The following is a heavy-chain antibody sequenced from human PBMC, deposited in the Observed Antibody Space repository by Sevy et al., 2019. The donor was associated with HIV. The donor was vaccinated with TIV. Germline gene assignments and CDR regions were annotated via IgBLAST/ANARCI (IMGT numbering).Heavy chain of an antibody. J-gene: IGHJ4*02. Sequence: ASVKVSCQTSGYTFTDRYIHWLRQAPGEGLKWMGCIDPDTGNTRYSQEFQARVTTTGDTTVNTVYMELSRLTSDDTAVYFCAKVHPPRLSGHNSGWYPFDYWGQGTLVTVSS. CDR2: IDPDTGNT. D-gene: IGHD6-19*01. CDR1: GYTFTDRY. V-gene: IGHV1-2*02. CDR3: AKVHPPRLSGHNSGWYPFDY.